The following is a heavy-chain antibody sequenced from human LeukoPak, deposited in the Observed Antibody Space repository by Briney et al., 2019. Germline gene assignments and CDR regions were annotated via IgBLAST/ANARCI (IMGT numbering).Heavy chain of an antibody. V-gene: IGHV4-4*07. CDR1: GGSISSYY. CDR2: IYTSGST. D-gene: IGHD5-24*01. J-gene: IGHJ3*02. CDR3: ARDNWLMATIRAFDI. Sequence: SETLSPTCTVSGGSISSYYWSWIRQPAGKGLEWIGRIYTSGSTNYNPSLKSRVTMSVDTSKNQFSLKLSSVTAADTAVYYCARDNWLMATIRAFDIWGQGTMVTVSS.